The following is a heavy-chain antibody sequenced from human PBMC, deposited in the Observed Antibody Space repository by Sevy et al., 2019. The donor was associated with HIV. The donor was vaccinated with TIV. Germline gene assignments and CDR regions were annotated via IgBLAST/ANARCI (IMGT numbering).Heavy chain of an antibody. Sequence: GGSLRLSCAASGFTFGSYGMHWVRQAPGKGLEWVAVISYDGGNKYYADSGKGRFTISRDNSKNTLYLQMNSLRAEDTAVYYCAKDVAYSYVNWFDPWGQGTLVTVSS. V-gene: IGHV3-30*18. CDR2: ISYDGGNK. J-gene: IGHJ5*02. D-gene: IGHD5-18*01. CDR1: GFTFGSYG. CDR3: AKDVAYSYVNWFDP.